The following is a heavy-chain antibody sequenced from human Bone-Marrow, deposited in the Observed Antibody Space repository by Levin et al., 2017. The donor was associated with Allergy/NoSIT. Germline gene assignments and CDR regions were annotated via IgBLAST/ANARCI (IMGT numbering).Heavy chain of an antibody. CDR3: ARDRSGNFGQHFDL. Sequence: GESLKISCAASGFTYRTYAMNWLRQAPGKGLEWVASISSRSDFIFYADSVQGRFTISRDNTRNSLYLQMNTLRAEDTAVYYCARDRSGNFGQHFDLWGQGTLVAVSS. J-gene: IGHJ4*02. CDR2: ISSRSDFI. V-gene: IGHV3-21*01. CDR1: GFTYRTYA. D-gene: IGHD1-14*01.